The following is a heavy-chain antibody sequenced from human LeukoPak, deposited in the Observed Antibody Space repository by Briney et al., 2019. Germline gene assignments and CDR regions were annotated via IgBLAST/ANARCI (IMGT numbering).Heavy chain of an antibody. D-gene: IGHD3-16*02. CDR1: GFTFSSYD. CDR2: IGTAGDT. J-gene: IGHJ6*02. Sequence: PGGSLRLSCAASGFTFSSYDMHWVRQATGKGLEWVSAIGTAGDTYYPGSVKGRFTISRENAKNSLYLQMNSLRAGDTAVYYCARGIMITFGGVIAPGDYGMDVWGQGTTVTVSS. V-gene: IGHV3-13*01. CDR3: ARGIMITFGGVIAPGDYGMDV.